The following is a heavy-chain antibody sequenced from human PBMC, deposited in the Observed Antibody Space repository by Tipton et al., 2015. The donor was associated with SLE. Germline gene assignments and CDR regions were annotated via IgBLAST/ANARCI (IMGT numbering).Heavy chain of an antibody. CDR1: GGSFSGYS. CDR2: INHSGST. Sequence: TLSLTCAVYGGSFSGYSWTWIRQPPGKGLEWIGEINHSGSTIYNPSLKSRVTMSIDMSKNQFSLKLSSVTAADTAVYYCARGSSNLDYWGQGMLVTVSS. CDR3: ARGSSNLDY. J-gene: IGHJ4*02. V-gene: IGHV4-34*01. D-gene: IGHD2-2*01.